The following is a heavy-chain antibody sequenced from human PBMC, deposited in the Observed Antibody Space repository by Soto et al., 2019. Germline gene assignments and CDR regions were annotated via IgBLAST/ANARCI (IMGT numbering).Heavy chain of an antibody. Sequence: SETLSLTCTVSGGSIYSSSYSWGWIRQPPGKGLEWIGSIYYSGSTSYNPSLKSRVTISVDTSKNQFSLKLSSVTAADTAVYYCARAVEYSSSGRYGMDVWGQGTTVTVSS. V-gene: IGHV4-39*07. CDR2: IYYSGST. J-gene: IGHJ6*02. CDR3: ARAVEYSSSGRYGMDV. CDR1: GGSIYSSSYS. D-gene: IGHD6-13*01.